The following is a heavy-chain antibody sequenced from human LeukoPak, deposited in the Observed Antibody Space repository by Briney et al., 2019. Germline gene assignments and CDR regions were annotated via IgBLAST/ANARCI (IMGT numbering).Heavy chain of an antibody. Sequence: GGSLRLSCAASGFTVSSKYMGWVRQAPGKGLEWVSVIHPGGTIYYADSVKGTFTISRDNSKNTLYLEMNTLRVEDTAVYYCAMYSSAWYAVYWGQGTLVSVSS. V-gene: IGHV3-66*01. J-gene: IGHJ4*02. CDR2: IHPGGTI. CDR3: AMYSSAWYAVY. D-gene: IGHD6-19*01. CDR1: GFTVSSKY.